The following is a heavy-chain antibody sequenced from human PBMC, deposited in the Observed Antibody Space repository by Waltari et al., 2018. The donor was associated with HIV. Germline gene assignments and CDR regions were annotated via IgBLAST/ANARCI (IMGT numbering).Heavy chain of an antibody. J-gene: IGHJ4*02. CDR2: IKQDGSQK. CDR3: TKGTTHDN. V-gene: IGHV3-7*01. D-gene: IGHD1-1*01. Sequence: EVRLVESGGGLVQPGGSLRLSCAVSGFNFNNYWMTWVRRAPGKGLEWVANIKQDGSQKQYVDSAKGRLTISRDNAKNSVFLQMNDLREDDTATYYCTKGTTHDNWGQGTLVTVSS. CDR1: GFNFNNYW.